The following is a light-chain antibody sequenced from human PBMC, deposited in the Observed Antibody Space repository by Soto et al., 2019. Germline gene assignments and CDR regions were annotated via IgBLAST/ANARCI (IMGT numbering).Light chain of an antibody. Sequence: DIQMTQSPSGMSAPVGDRVTITCRASQSVSRYLNWYQQKPGKAPKPLIYAASSLQSGVPSRFSGSGSGTDFTLTISSLQPEDFATYYCQQSHNTWTFGQGTKVDIK. CDR3: QQSHNTWT. CDR2: AAS. J-gene: IGKJ1*01. V-gene: IGKV1-39*01. CDR1: QSVSRY.